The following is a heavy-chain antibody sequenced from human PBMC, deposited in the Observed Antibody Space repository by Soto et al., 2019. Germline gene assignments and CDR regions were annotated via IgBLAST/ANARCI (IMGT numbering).Heavy chain of an antibody. CDR1: GFTFSSYG. J-gene: IGHJ4*02. D-gene: IGHD3-9*01. CDR3: ARERGYYDILTGPDY. V-gene: IGHV3-33*01. CDR2: IWYDGSNK. Sequence: PGGSLRLSCAASGFTFSSYGMHWVRQAPGKGLEWVAVIWYDGSNKYYADSVKGRFTISRDNSKNTLYLQMNSLRAEDTAVYYCARERGYYDILTGPDYWGQGTLVTVSS.